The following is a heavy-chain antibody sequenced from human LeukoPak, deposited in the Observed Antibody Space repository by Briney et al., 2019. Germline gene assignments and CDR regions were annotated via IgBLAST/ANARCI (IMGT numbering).Heavy chain of an antibody. J-gene: IGHJ6*03. CDR2: ISWNSGNI. CDR1: GFTFDDYA. V-gene: IGHV3-9*01. Sequence: GGSLRLSCAASGFTFDDYAMHWVRQAPGKGLEWVSGISWNSGNIGYADSVMGRFTISRDNAKNSLYLQMNSLRPEDTALYYCAKGGIHRGYYYYYMDVWGKGTTVTISS. CDR3: AKGGIHRGYYYYYMDV. D-gene: IGHD6-13*01.